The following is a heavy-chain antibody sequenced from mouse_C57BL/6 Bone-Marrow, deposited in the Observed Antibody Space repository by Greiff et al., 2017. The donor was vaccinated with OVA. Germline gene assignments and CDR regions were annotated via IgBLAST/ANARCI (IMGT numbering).Heavy chain of an antibody. CDR1: GYTFTSYW. D-gene: IGHD1-1*01. Sequence: VQLQQPGAELVRPGTSVKLSCKASGYTFTSYWMHWVKQRPGQGLEWIGVIDPSDSYTNYNQKFKGKATLTVDTSSSTAYMQLSSLTSEDSAVYDGAGKDLCYGSSPWFADWGKGTLVTVSA. CDR3: AGKDLCYGSSPWFAD. V-gene: IGHV1-59*01. J-gene: IGHJ3*01. CDR2: IDPSDSYT.